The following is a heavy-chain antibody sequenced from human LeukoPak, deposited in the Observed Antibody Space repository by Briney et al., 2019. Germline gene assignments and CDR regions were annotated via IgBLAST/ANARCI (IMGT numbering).Heavy chain of an antibody. CDR1: GYSFTSYW. V-gene: IGHV5-51*01. Sequence: GESLKISCKGSGYSFTSYWIGWVRQMPGKGLEWMGIIYPGDSDTRYSPSSQGQVTISADKSISTAYLQWSSLKASDTAMYYCAACPLDDSSGYYRSFDYWGQGTLVTVSS. CDR2: IYPGDSDT. J-gene: IGHJ4*02. D-gene: IGHD3-22*01. CDR3: AACPLDDSSGYYRSFDY.